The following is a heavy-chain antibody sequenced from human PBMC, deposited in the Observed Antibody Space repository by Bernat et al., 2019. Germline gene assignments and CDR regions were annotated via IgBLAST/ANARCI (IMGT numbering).Heavy chain of an antibody. J-gene: IGHJ6*02. D-gene: IGHD4-23*01. CDR3: ARIRGTDGGGMDV. Sequence: QVTLKESGPVLVKPTETLTLTCTVSGFSLSNARMGVSWILQPPGKALEWLAHIFSNDEKSYSTSLKSRLTISKDTSKSQVVLTMTNMDPVDTATYYCARIRGTDGGGMDVWGQGTTVTVSS. CDR2: IFSNDEK. CDR1: GFSLSNARMG. V-gene: IGHV2-26*01.